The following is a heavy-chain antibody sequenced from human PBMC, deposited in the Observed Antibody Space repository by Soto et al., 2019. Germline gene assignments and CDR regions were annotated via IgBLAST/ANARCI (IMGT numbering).Heavy chain of an antibody. CDR3: ARASYYYDSSSYSRMEV. CDR2: IIPIFGTA. Sequence: SVKISCKASGGTFSSYAISWVRQAPGQGLEWMGWIIPIFGTANYAQKFQGRVTITADESTSTAYMELSSLRSEDTAVYYCARASYYYDSSSYSRMEVWGQGTPVTVSS. CDR1: GGTFSSYA. J-gene: IGHJ6*02. D-gene: IGHD3-22*01. V-gene: IGHV1-69*13.